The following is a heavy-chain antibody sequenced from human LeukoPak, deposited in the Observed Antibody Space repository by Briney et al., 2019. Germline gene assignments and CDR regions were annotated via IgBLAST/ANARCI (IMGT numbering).Heavy chain of an antibody. CDR1: GGTFSSYA. J-gene: IGHJ4*02. D-gene: IGHD5-18*01. CDR2: IIPILGIA. Sequence: SVKVSCKASGGTFSSYAISWVRQAPGQGLEWMGRIIPILGIANYAQKFQGRVTITADKSTSTAYMELSSLRSEDTAVYYCARERTAMVIFDYWGQGTLVTVSS. V-gene: IGHV1-69*04. CDR3: ARERTAMVIFDY.